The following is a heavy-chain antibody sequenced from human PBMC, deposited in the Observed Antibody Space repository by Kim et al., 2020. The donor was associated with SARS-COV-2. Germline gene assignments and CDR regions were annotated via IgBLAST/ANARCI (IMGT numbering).Heavy chain of an antibody. CDR3: ARVAVGYYDSSGYWYWFDP. J-gene: IGHJ5*02. CDR1: GFTFSDYY. Sequence: GGSLRLSCAASGFTFSDYYMSWIRQAPGKGLEWVSYISSSGSTIYYADSVKGRFTISRDNAKNSLYLQMNSLRAEDTAVYYCARVAVGYYDSSGYWYWFDPWGQGTLVTVSS. CDR2: ISSSGSTI. D-gene: IGHD3-22*01. V-gene: IGHV3-11*01.